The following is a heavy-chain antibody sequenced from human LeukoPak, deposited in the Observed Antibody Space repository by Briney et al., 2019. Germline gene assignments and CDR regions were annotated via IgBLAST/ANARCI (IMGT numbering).Heavy chain of an antibody. V-gene: IGHV3-21*01. CDR2: ISSSSTYI. CDR1: GFTFSSYS. D-gene: IGHD2-2*01. Sequence: PGGSLRLSCAAFGFTFSSYSMNWVRQAPGKGLEWVSTISSSSTYIYYADSVKGRFTISRDNAKNSLYLQMNSLRAEDTAVYYCARRESTNSGAPFDYWGQGTLVTVSS. CDR3: ARRESTNSGAPFDY. J-gene: IGHJ4*02.